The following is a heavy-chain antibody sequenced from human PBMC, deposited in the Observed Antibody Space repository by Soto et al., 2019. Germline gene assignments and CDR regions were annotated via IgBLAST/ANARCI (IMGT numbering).Heavy chain of an antibody. Sequence: ASVKVSCKASGYTFTGYYMHWVRQAPGQGLEWMGWINPNSGGTNYAQKFQGRVTMTRDTSISTAYMELSRLRSDDTAVYYCAGDRLGSGLVKNYYGMDVWGQGTTVTVSS. V-gene: IGHV1-2*02. J-gene: IGHJ6*02. CDR3: AGDRLGSGLVKNYYGMDV. D-gene: IGHD6-19*01. CDR2: INPNSGGT. CDR1: GYTFTGYY.